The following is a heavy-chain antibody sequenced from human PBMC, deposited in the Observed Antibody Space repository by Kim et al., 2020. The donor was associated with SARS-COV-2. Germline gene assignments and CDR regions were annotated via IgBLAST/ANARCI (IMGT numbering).Heavy chain of an antibody. Sequence: SETLSLTCSVSGGSITTSSWSWIRQPAGKGLEWIGHISTTGSTSYSPSLESRVTLSVDRSKNHFSLNLTSVTAADTAVYYCARDYSMYVWGQGTTVTVSS. J-gene: IGHJ6*02. CDR3: ARDYSMYV. CDR2: ISTTGST. CDR1: GGSITTSS. V-gene: IGHV4-4*07.